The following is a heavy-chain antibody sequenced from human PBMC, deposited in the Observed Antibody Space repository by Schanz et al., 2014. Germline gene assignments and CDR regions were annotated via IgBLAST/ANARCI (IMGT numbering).Heavy chain of an antibody. J-gene: IGHJ4*02. CDR1: GFTFSKYG. Sequence: VQLVESGGGVVQRGGSLRLSCAASGFTFSKYGVHWVRQAPGKGLEWLSHISGSGGDSVDYADSVKGRFTISRDNTRNSLYLQMNSLRVDDTAVYYCAREFVNWGQGTQVTVSS. V-gene: IGHV3-48*04. D-gene: IGHD2-21*01. CDR2: ISGSGGDSV. CDR3: AREFVN.